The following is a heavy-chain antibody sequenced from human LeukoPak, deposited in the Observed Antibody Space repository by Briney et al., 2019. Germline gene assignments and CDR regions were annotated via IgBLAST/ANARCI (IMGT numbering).Heavy chain of an antibody. Sequence: PSETLSLTCTVSGGSISSGDYYWSWIRQPPGKGLEWIGYIYYSGSTYYNPSLKSRVTISVDTSKNQFSLKLSSVTAADTAVYYCARAGFSNYLGYWGQGTLVTVSS. CDR3: ARAGFSNYLGY. J-gene: IGHJ4*02. V-gene: IGHV4-30-4*08. D-gene: IGHD3-10*01. CDR1: GGSISSGDYY. CDR2: IYYSGST.